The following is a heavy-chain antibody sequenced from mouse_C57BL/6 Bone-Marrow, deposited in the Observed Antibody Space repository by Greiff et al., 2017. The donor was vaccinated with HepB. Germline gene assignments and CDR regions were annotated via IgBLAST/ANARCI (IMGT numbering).Heavy chain of an antibody. Sequence: EVQRVESGGGLVQPKGSLKLSCAASGFTFNTYAMHWVRQAPGKGLEWVARIRSKSSNYATYYADSVKDRFTISRDDSQSMLYLQMNNLKTEDTAMYYCVRDVFYDGYQAWFAYWGQGTLVTVSA. V-gene: IGHV10-3*01. D-gene: IGHD2-3*01. CDR3: VRDVFYDGYQAWFAY. J-gene: IGHJ3*01. CDR1: GFTFNTYA. CDR2: IRSKSSNYAT.